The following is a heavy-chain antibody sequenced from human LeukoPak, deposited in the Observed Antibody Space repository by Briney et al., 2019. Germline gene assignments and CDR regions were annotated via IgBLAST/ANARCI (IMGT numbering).Heavy chain of an antibody. CDR1: GGTFSSYA. CDR2: ILPILGIA. V-gene: IGHV1-69*04. CDR3: ARDPGWGALDH. D-gene: IGHD3-16*01. Sequence: SVKVSCKASGGTFSSYAISWVRQAPGQGLEWMGRILPILGIANYAQKFQGRVTITADKSTSTAYMELSSLRSEDTAVYYCARDPGWGALDHWGQGTLVTVS. J-gene: IGHJ4*02.